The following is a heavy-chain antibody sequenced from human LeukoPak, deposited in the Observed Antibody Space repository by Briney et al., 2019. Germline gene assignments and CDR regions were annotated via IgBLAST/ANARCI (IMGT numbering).Heavy chain of an antibody. CDR3: ARPSGYSYARAYQIPARYYYYMDV. CDR2: INHSGST. V-gene: IGHV4-34*01. D-gene: IGHD5-18*01. J-gene: IGHJ6*03. CDR1: IGSFSGYY. Sequence: SETLSLTCAVYIGSFSGYYWSWIRQPPGKGLEWIGEINHSGSTNYNPSLKSRVTISVDTSKNQFSLKLSSVTAADTAVYYCARPSGYSYARAYQIPARYYYYMDVWGKGTTVTISS.